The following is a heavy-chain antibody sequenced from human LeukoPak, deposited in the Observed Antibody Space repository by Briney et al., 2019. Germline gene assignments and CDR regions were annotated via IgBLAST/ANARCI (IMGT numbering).Heavy chain of an antibody. CDR2: ISASGSNI. CDR1: GFPFSSYS. V-gene: IGHV3-48*01. D-gene: IGHD1-1*01. Sequence: GGSLRLSCAASGFPFSSYSMNWVRQAPGRGLEWVSYISASGSNIYYLDSVKGRFTVSRDNAMNSLFLQMDRPRAEDTAVYYCVRVKGTYFDFWGQGTLVTVSS. J-gene: IGHJ4*02. CDR3: VRVKGTYFDF.